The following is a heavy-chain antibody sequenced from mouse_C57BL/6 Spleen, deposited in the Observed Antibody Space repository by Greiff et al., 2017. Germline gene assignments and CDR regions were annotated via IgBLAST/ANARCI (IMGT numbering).Heavy chain of an antibody. D-gene: IGHD1-1*01. V-gene: IGHV1-82*01. CDR3: ARDGGSSLFAY. Sequence: QVQLQQSGPELVKPGASVKISCKASGYAFSSSWMNWVKQRPGKGLEWIGRIYPGDGDTNYNGKFKGKATLTADKSSSTAYMHLSSLTSEDSAVYFCARDGGSSLFAYWGQGTLVTVSA. CDR2: IYPGDGDT. CDR1: GYAFSSSW. J-gene: IGHJ3*01.